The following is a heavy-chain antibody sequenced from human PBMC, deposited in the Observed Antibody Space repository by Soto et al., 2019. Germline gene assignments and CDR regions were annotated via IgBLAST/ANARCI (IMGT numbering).Heavy chain of an antibody. CDR1: GGSISSYC. D-gene: IGHD1-26*01. Sequence: SETLSLTCTVSGGSISSYCWGWIRQPPGKGLEWIGSIHYSGSTYYNPSLKSRVSISVDTSKDQFSLKLSSVTAADTAVYYCARQFKWELLRWGQGTLVTVSS. CDR3: ARQFKWELLR. CDR2: IHYSGST. V-gene: IGHV4-39*01. J-gene: IGHJ4*02.